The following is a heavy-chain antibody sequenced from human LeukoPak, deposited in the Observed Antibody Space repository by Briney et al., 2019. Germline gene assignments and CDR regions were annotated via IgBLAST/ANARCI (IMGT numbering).Heavy chain of an antibody. CDR3: VRGSYSGSGSSSVLFGY. CDR1: GFTFSSYW. V-gene: IGHV3-74*01. Sequence: GGSLRLSCAASGFTFSSYWMHWVRQAPGKGLVWVLRINSDGSDTSYADSVKGRFTVSRDNAENTLYLQMNSLRAEDTAVYYCVRGSYSGSGSSSVLFGYWGQGTLVTVSS. D-gene: IGHD3-10*01. J-gene: IGHJ4*02. CDR2: INSDGSDT.